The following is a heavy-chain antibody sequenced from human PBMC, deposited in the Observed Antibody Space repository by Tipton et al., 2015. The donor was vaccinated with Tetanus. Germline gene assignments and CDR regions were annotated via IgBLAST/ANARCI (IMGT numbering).Heavy chain of an antibody. J-gene: IGHJ3*01. Sequence: LRLSCTVSGVSITNTNYYWGWIRQAPGMGPEWIATIYYSGVAHYNPSLKSRVTISVDTSKSHFSLKMTSVTAADTAVYYCAGPTLAHDAFDFWGQGTMVTVS. CDR1: GVSITNTNYY. CDR2: IYYSGVA. D-gene: IGHD5-12*01. V-gene: IGHV4-39*01. CDR3: AGPTLAHDAFDF.